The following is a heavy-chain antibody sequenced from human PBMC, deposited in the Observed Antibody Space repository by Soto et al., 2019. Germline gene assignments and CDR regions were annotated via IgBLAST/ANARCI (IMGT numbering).Heavy chain of an antibody. D-gene: IGHD5-12*01. J-gene: IGHJ6*02. Sequence: GESLKISGKGSGYSFTSYWIGWVRQMPGKGLEWMGIIYPGDSDTRYSPSFQGQVTISADKSISTAYLQWSSLKASDTAMYYCARHEDGYNSFASMDVWGQGTTVTVS. CDR2: IYPGDSDT. CDR1: GYSFTSYW. V-gene: IGHV5-51*01. CDR3: ARHEDGYNSFASMDV.